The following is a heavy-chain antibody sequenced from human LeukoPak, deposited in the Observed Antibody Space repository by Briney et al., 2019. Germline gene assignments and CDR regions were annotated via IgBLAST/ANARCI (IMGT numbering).Heavy chain of an antibody. Sequence: PSETLSLTCTVSGGSISSSSYYWGWIRQPAGKGLEWIGRIYTSGSTNYNPSLKSRVTMSVDTSKNQFSLKLSSVTAADTAVYYYARYSSSGDAFDIWGQGTTVTVSS. J-gene: IGHJ3*02. V-gene: IGHV4-61*02. CDR3: ARYSSSGDAFDI. CDR1: GGSISSSSYY. D-gene: IGHD6-6*01. CDR2: IYTSGST.